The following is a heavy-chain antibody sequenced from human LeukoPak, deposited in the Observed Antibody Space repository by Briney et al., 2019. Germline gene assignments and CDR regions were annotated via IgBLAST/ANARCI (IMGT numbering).Heavy chain of an antibody. Sequence: SQXXXLTCTVSGGSISSGSYYWRWLRQAAGRGLEWVGRIYSSGSTNSTPSLKSRVTISLHPSKTQFSLKLSSVTAADTAVYYCARRSGVTIAARGWFDPWGQGTLVTVSS. CDR1: GGSISSGSYY. D-gene: IGHD6-6*01. CDR2: IYSSGST. J-gene: IGHJ5*02. CDR3: ARRSGVTIAARGWFDP. V-gene: IGHV4-61*02.